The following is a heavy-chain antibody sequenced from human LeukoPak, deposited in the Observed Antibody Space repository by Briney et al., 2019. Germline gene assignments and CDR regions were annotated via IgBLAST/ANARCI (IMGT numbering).Heavy chain of an antibody. CDR2: IRGGGGSA. Sequence: GSLRLSCTASGFPFRAYAMMWVRPAPGKGPEWVSAIRGGGGSAFYADSVKGRFTISIDNSKYTLFLQMNSLRAEDTAVYYCARDPNGDYIGAFDMWGPGTMVTVSS. CDR3: ARDPNGDYIGAFDM. CDR1: GFPFRAYA. V-gene: IGHV3-23*01. J-gene: IGHJ3*02. D-gene: IGHD4-17*01.